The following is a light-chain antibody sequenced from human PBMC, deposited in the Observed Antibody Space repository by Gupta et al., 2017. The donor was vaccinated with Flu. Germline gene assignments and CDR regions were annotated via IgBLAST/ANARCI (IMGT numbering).Light chain of an antibody. J-gene: IGLJ3*02. CDR3: AAWDVRPDVGL. Sequence: QAVLTQPPSVSAAPGQKVTISCSGGSSNIGRNFVSWYQQVPGKAPKLLIFEDTRRPSGIPDRFSGSKSGTPATLDIAGLQTGDEADYYCAAWDVRPDVGLFGGGTKLTVL. CDR1: SSNIGRNF. CDR2: EDT. V-gene: IGLV1-51*02.